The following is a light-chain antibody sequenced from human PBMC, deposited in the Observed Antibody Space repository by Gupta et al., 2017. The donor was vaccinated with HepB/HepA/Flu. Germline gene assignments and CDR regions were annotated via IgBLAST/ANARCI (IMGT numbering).Light chain of an antibody. V-gene: IGKV1-5*03. CDR3: QQDNSYSWT. CDR1: QSISSW. Sequence: DIQMTQSPSTLSASVGDRVTITCRASQSISSWLAWYQQKPGKAPKLLIYKASSLESGVPSRFSGSGSGTEFTLTISSLQPDDFATYYCQQDNSYSWTFGQGTKVEIK. J-gene: IGKJ1*01. CDR2: KAS.